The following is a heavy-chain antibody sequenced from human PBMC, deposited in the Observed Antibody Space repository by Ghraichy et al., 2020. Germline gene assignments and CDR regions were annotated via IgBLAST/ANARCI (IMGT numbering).Heavy chain of an antibody. CDR3: ARDAGMGSSATGWFDP. V-gene: IGHV3-21*01. CDR2: VSSNSAYI. J-gene: IGHJ5*02. D-gene: IGHD6-19*01. Sequence: GESLRLSCAASGFTFSHYTMSWVRQAPGKGLEWVSTVSSNSAYIYYADSVKGRFTISRDNAKNSVYLQMSGLRADDTAVYYCARDAGMGSSATGWFDPWGQGTLVTVSS. CDR1: GFTFSHYT.